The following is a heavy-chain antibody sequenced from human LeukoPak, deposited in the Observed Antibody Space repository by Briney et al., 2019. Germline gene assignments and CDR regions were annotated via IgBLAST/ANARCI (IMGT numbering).Heavy chain of an antibody. Sequence: GGSLRLSCAASGFTFSSYNMNWVRLAPGKGLEWVSYISESGSAIYADSVKGRFTISRDNAKNSLYLQMNSLRAEDTAVYYCERDQYNYGYVSWFDPWGQGTLVTVSS. D-gene: IGHD5-18*01. CDR1: GFTFSSYN. J-gene: IGHJ5*02. CDR2: ISESGSAI. V-gene: IGHV3-48*04. CDR3: ERDQYNYGYVSWFDP.